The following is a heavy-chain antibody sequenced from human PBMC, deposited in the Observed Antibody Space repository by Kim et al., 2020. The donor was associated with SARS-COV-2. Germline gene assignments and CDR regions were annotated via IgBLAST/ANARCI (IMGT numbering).Heavy chain of an antibody. CDR3: VRELERPTYYYYGMDV. J-gene: IGHJ6*02. CDR2: ISWDGGST. V-gene: IGHV3-43*01. CDR1: GFTFDDYT. Sequence: GGSLRLSCAASGFTFDDYTMHWVRQAPGKGLEWVSLISWDGGSTYYADSVKGRFTIPRDNSKNSLYLQMNSLRTEDTALYYCVRELERPTYYYYGMDVWGQGTTVTVSS. D-gene: IGHD1-1*01.